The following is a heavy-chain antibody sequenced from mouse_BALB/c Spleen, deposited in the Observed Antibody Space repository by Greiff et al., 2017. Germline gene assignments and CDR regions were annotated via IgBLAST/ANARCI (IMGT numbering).Heavy chain of an antibody. Sequence: EVKVEESGPSLVKPSQTLSLTCSVTGDSITSGYWNWIRKFPGNKLEYMGYISYSGSTYYNPSLKSRISITRDTSKNQYYLQLNSVTTEDTATYYCARWGLRRGYFDVWGAGTTVTVSS. CDR2: ISYSGST. CDR3: ARWGLRRGYFDV. CDR1: GDSITSGY. V-gene: IGHV3-8*02. J-gene: IGHJ1*01. D-gene: IGHD2-2*01.